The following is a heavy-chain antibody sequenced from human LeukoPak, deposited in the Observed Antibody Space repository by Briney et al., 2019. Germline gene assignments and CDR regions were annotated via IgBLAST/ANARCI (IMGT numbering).Heavy chain of an antibody. V-gene: IGHV3-7*01. CDR3: ARDSGYNTFGI. CDR2: INEDGSVK. Sequence: GGSLRLSCVASGFTFSRSWITWVRQAPGKGLEWVDNINEDGSVKNHVDSVKGRFTISRDNAKNSLYLQMESLRADDTAVYYCARDSGYNTFGIWGRGAMVTVSS. D-gene: IGHD1-14*01. CDR1: GFTFSRSW. J-gene: IGHJ3*02.